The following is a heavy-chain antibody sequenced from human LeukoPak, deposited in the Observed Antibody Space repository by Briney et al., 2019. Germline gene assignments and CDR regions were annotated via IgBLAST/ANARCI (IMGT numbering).Heavy chain of an antibody. V-gene: IGHV4-31*03. J-gene: IGHJ4*02. Sequence: PSQTLSLTCTVSGGSISSGGYYWSWIRQHPGKGLKWIGYIYYSGSTFHTSSLKSRITISVDASKNQFSLRLSSVTAADTAVYYCARSAEREWRTGRYFDDWGQGTLVTVSS. D-gene: IGHD3-10*01. CDR2: IYYSGST. CDR3: ARSAEREWRTGRYFDD. CDR1: GGSISSGGYY.